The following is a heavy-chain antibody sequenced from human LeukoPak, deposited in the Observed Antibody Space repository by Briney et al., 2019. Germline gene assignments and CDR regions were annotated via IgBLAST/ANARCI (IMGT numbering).Heavy chain of an antibody. D-gene: IGHD4-23*01. CDR3: ARHRKKDYGGNSGAFDI. V-gene: IGHV4-59*08. CDR2: IYYSGST. J-gene: IGHJ3*02. CDR1: GGSISSYY. Sequence: SETLSLTCTVSGGSISSYYWSWVRQPPGKGLEWIGYIYYSGSTNYNPSLKSRVTISVDTSKNQFSLKLSSVAAADTAVYHCARHRKKDYGGNSGAFDIWGQGTMVTVSS.